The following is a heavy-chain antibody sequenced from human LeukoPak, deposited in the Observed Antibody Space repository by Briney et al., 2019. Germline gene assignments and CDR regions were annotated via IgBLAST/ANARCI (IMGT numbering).Heavy chain of an antibody. J-gene: IGHJ5*02. D-gene: IGHD2-21*02. CDR3: AKAFVVVTATRFDP. V-gene: IGHV3-30*18. Sequence: PGRSLRVSCAASGFTFSSYGMHWVRQAPGKGLEWVAVISYDGSNKYYADSVKGRFTISRDNSKNTLYPQMNSLRAEDTAVYYCAKAFVVVTATRFDPWGQGTLVTVSS. CDR1: GFTFSSYG. CDR2: ISYDGSNK.